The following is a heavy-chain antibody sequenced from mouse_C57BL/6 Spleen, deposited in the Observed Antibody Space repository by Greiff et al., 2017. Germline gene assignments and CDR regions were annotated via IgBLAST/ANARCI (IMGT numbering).Heavy chain of an antibody. CDR3: AREGIYYGYTWFAY. Sequence: VQGVESDAELVKPGASVKISCKVSGYTFTDHTIHWMKQRPEQGLEWIGYIYPRDGSTKYNEKFKGKATLTADKSSSTAYMQLNSLTSEDSAVYFCAREGIYYGYTWFAYWGQGTLVTVSA. CDR1: GYTFTDHT. D-gene: IGHD2-2*01. V-gene: IGHV1-78*01. J-gene: IGHJ3*01. CDR2: IYPRDGST.